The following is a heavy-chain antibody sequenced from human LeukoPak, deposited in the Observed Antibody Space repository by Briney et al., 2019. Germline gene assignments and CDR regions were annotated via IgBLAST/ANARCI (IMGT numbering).Heavy chain of an antibody. CDR1: GLTFTSSA. CDR2: IVVGSVNT. J-gene: IGHJ4*02. V-gene: IGHV1-58*01. D-gene: IGHD2-2*01. CDR3: AAHCSSTSCYVVDY. Sequence: SVKVSCKVSGLTFTSSAVQWVRQARGQRLEWIGWIVVGSVNTNYAQKFQERVTITTDMSTSTAYMELSSLRSEDTAVYYCAAHCSSTSCYVVDYWGQGTLVTVSS.